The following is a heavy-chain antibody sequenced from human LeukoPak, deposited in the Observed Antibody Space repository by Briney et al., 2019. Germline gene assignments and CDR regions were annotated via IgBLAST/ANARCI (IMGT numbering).Heavy chain of an antibody. Sequence: SETLSLTCAVSGGSISSYYWSWIRQPPGKGPEWVGYVHYSGDTNYNPSLKSRVTISVDTSKNQFTLKLTSVTAADTAIYYCARDRNLNGERWFDPWGQGILVTVSS. CDR2: VHYSGDT. D-gene: IGHD4-17*01. V-gene: IGHV4-59*01. CDR1: GGSISSYY. CDR3: ARDRNLNGERWFDP. J-gene: IGHJ5*02.